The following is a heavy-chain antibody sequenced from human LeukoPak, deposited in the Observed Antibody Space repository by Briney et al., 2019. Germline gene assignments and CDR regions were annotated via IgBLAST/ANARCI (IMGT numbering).Heavy chain of an antibody. CDR1: GYNFGNFG. J-gene: IGHJ5*02. D-gene: IGHD6-13*01. CDR3: ARDFSRQQLSS. V-gene: IGHV1-18*01. CDR2: ISGYKENT. Sequence: GASVKISCKASGYNFGNFGITWVRQAPGQRLEWMGCISGYKENTKYAEKFQDRATMTSDGHTTTAYLEVRSLRSDDTAIYYCARDFSRQQLSSWGQGTLVIVSS.